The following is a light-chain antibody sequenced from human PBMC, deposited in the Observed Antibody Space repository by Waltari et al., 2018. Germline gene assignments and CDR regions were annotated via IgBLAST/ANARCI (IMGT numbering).Light chain of an antibody. J-gene: IGLJ2*01. CDR1: SSDVGGYNY. V-gene: IGLV2-14*03. CDR2: DVG. CDR3: SSYTSSSTLV. Sequence: QSALTQPASVSGSPGQSITTSCTGTSSDVGGYNYVSWYQQHPGKAPKLMIYDVGNRPSGVSNRFSGSKSGNTASLTISGLQAEDEADYYCSSYTSSSTLVFGGGTKLTVL.